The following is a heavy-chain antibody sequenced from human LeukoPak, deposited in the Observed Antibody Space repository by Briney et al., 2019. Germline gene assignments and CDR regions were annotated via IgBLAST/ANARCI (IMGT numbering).Heavy chain of an antibody. CDR3: ARVMGYCSGGSCSTFDY. Sequence: SETLSLTCTVSGGSISSYYWSWIRQPPGKGLEWIGYIYYSGSTNYNPSLKSRVTISVDTSKNQFSLKLSSVTAADTAVYYCARVMGYCSGGSCSTFDYWGQGTLVTVSS. D-gene: IGHD2-15*01. CDR1: GGSISSYY. V-gene: IGHV4-59*01. J-gene: IGHJ4*02. CDR2: IYYSGST.